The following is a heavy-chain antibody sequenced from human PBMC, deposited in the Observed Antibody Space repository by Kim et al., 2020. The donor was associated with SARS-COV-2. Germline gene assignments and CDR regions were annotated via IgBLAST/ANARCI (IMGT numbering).Heavy chain of an antibody. Sequence: ASVKVSCKASGYTFTSYYMHWVRQAPGQGLEWMGWINPNSGGTNYAQKFQGRVTMTRDTSTSTAYMELSRLRSDDTAVYYCGIGGSYGYEGLEWFDPWGQGTLVTVSS. D-gene: IGHD5-18*01. CDR3: GIGGSYGYEGLEWFDP. V-gene: IGHV1-2*02. J-gene: IGHJ5*02. CDR2: INPNSGGT. CDR1: GYTFTSYY.